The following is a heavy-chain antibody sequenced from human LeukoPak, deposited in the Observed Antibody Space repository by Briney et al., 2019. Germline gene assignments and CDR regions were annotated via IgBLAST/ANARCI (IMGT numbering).Heavy chain of an antibody. V-gene: IGHV4-61*02. D-gene: IGHD2-2*01. J-gene: IGHJ6*03. CDR1: GGSISSGSYY. Sequence: SETLSLTCTVSGGSISSGSYYWSWIRQPAGKGLECIGRIYTSGSTNYNPSLKSRVTISVDTSKNQFSLKLSSVTAADTAVYYCARDGVIPAAKIYYYYYYMDAWGKGTTVTVSS. CDR3: ARDGVIPAAKIYYYYYYMDA. CDR2: IYTSGST.